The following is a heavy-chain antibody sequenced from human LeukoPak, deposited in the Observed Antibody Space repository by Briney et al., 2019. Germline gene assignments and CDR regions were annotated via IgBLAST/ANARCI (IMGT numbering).Heavy chain of an antibody. D-gene: IGHD7-27*01. Sequence: PSETLSLTCTVSGGSISSYYWSWIRQPPGKGLEWIGYIYYSGSTNYNPSLKSRVTISVDTSKNQFSLKLSSVTAADTAVYYCARVALGNYYYYYMDVWGKGTTVTVSS. CDR3: ARVALGNYYYYYMDV. CDR2: IYYSGST. CDR1: GGSISSYY. V-gene: IGHV4-59*01. J-gene: IGHJ6*03.